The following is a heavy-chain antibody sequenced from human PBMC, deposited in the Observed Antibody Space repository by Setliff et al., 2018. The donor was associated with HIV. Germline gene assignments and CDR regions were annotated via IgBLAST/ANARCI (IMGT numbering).Heavy chain of an antibody. V-gene: IGHV3-11*04. CDR2: ISSSGGTI. CDR3: ARDTTYYYDSSGLYLDY. D-gene: IGHD3-22*01. Sequence: GGSLRLSCAASGFTFSDYYMSWIRQAPGKGLEWVSYISSSGGTIYYADSVKGRFTISRDNAKNSLYLQMNSLRAEDTAVYYCARDTTYYYDSSGLYLDYWGQGTLVTVSS. J-gene: IGHJ4*02. CDR1: GFTFSDYY.